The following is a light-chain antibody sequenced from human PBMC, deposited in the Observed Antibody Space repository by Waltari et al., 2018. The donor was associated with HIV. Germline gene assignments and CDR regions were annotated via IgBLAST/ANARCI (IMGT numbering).Light chain of an antibody. Sequence: QSALTQPASVSGSPGQSITISCTGSSSDIGGYDFVSWYQQHPGKAPKLIIYDVIERPSGVSNRFSASKSGNTASLTSSGLQPEDEADYYCCSFIGRSTLIFGGGTKVTVV. J-gene: IGLJ2*01. CDR2: DVI. CDR1: SSDIGGYDF. V-gene: IGLV2-23*02. CDR3: CSFIGRSTLI.